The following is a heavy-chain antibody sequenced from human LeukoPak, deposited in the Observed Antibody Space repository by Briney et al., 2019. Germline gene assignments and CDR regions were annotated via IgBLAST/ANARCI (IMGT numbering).Heavy chain of an antibody. CDR2: ISHSGSTI. CDR3: ATEVGTPDIRSAFEI. CDR1: GYMFSDYY. Sequence: PGGSLRLSCTASGYMFSDYYMSWIRQAPDKGLEWLSYISHSGSTIYYADSVKGRFTISRDNAKSSLYLQMNSLRAEDTAVYYCATEVGTPDIRSAFEIWGQGTMVTVSS. J-gene: IGHJ3*02. D-gene: IGHD2-15*01. V-gene: IGHV3-11*04.